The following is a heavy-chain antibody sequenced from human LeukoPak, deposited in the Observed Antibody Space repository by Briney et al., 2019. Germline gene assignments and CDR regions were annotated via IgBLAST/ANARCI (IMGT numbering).Heavy chain of an antibody. CDR3: ARDVMVRNWFDP. D-gene: IGHD3-10*01. V-gene: IGHV3-21*06. CDR2: INSRSDTI. CDR1: GFTFSSYA. J-gene: IGHJ5*02. Sequence: PGGSLTLSCAPSGFTFSSYAMSWVRQAPGKGRDWVSSINSRSDTIFYAPSVKGRFTISRDNAKNSLYLELNSLRDEDTAIYYCARDVMVRNWFDPWGQGTLVTVSS.